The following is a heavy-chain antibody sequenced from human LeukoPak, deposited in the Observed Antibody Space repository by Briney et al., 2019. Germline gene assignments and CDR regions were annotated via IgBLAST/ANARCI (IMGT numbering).Heavy chain of an antibody. J-gene: IGHJ4*02. V-gene: IGHV4-38-2*02. CDR1: GYSISSGYY. D-gene: IGHD3-3*01. CDR3: ARDGNYDFWSGYLDY. Sequence: SETLSLTCTVSGYSISSGYYWGWIRQPPGKGLEWIGSIYHSGSTYYNPSLKGRVTISVDTSKNQFSLKLSSVTAADTAVYYCARDGNYDFWSGYLDYWGQGTLVTVSS. CDR2: IYHSGST.